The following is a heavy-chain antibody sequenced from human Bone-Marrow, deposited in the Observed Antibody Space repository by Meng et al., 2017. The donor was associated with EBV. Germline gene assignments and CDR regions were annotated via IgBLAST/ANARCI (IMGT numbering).Heavy chain of an antibody. Sequence: QGQLVQAGAEVKPGSSVKVSCKVSGDTFGYYTISSVRQAPGQGPEWMGGIIPSYGTTSYAQKFQGRVTISADESTTTAYMELRSLTLDDTAVYYCARESPDRSTDPWGQGTLVTVSS. J-gene: IGHJ5*02. CDR1: GDTFGYYT. V-gene: IGHV1-69*01. CDR3: ARESPDRSTDP. CDR2: IIPSYGTT.